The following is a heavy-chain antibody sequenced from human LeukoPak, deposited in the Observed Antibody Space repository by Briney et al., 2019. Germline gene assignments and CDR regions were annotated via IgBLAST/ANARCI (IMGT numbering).Heavy chain of an antibody. V-gene: IGHV3-23*01. J-gene: IGHJ4*02. D-gene: IGHD2-21*02. Sequence: GGSLRLSCAASGFTFSSYAMSWVRQAPGKGLEWVSAISGSGGSTYYADSVKGRFTISRDNSKNTLYLQMNSLKTEDTAVYYCTTSTTGLIVVVTAYDYWGQGTLVTVSS. CDR3: TTSTTGLIVVVTAYDY. CDR2: ISGSGGST. CDR1: GFTFSSYA.